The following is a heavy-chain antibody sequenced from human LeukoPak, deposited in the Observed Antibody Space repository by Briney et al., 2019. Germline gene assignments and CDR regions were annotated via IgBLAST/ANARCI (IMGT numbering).Heavy chain of an antibody. CDR2: INPNSGGT. CDR1: GYTFTGYY. Sequence: ASVKVSCKASGYTFTGYYMHWVRQAPGQGLEWMGWINPNSGGTNYAQKFQGRVTMTRDTSISTAYMELSRLRSDDTAVYYCARDWSYYAILTGYYAQGNWFDPWGQGTLVTVSS. J-gene: IGHJ5*02. CDR3: ARDWSYYAILTGYYAQGNWFDP. D-gene: IGHD3-9*01. V-gene: IGHV1-2*02.